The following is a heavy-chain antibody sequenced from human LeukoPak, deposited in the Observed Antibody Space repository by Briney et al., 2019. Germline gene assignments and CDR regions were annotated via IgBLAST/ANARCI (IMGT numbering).Heavy chain of an antibody. CDR3: ARENGDSSYYYYYMDV. CDR1: GFTFSDYY. V-gene: IGHV3-11*04. Sequence: MPGGSLRLSCAASGFTFSDYYMSWIRQAPGKGLEWVSYISGGGSTIYYADSVKGRFTISRDNAKNSLYLQMNSLRAEDTAVYYCARENGDSSYYYYYMDVWGKGTTVTVSS. D-gene: IGHD2-21*01. CDR2: ISGGGSTI. J-gene: IGHJ6*03.